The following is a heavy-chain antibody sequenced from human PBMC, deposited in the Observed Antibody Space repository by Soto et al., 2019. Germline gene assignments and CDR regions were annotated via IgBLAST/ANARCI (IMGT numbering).Heavy chain of an antibody. V-gene: IGHV3-30*18. Sequence: QVQLVESGGGVVQPGRSLRLSCAASGFTFSGYSIHWVRQAPGKGLEWVAVISFDGSIEFYADSVKGRFTISRDKSKNSLFMQMDRLKTEDTAVYFCAKDTAITKQGLDYWGQGPLVTVSS. CDR3: AKDTAITKQGLDY. CDR1: GFTFSGYS. J-gene: IGHJ4*02. CDR2: ISFDGSIE.